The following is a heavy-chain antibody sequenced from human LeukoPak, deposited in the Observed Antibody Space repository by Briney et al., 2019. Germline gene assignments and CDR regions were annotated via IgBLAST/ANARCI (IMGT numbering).Heavy chain of an antibody. Sequence: GGSLRLSCAASGFTFSSYAMSWVRQAPGKGLEWVAFIRYDGSNKYYADSVKGRFTISRDNSKNTLYPQMNSLRAEDTAVYYCAKASGGSCYCWGQGTLVTVSS. V-gene: IGHV3-30*02. CDR1: GFTFSSYA. CDR3: AKASGGSCYC. D-gene: IGHD2-15*01. CDR2: IRYDGSNK. J-gene: IGHJ4*02.